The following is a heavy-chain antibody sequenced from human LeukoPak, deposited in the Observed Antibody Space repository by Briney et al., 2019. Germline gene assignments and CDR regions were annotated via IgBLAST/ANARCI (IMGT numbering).Heavy chain of an antibody. V-gene: IGHV1-69*04. CDR2: IIPILGIA. J-gene: IGHJ4*02. CDR1: GGTFSSYA. D-gene: IGHD1-26*01. Sequence: SVKVSCKASGGTFSSYAISWVRQAPGQGLEWMGRIIPILGIANYAQKFQGRVTITADKSTSTAYMELSSLRSEDTAVYYCARWEARSGSYHDSSQHRLDYWGQGTLVTVSS. CDR3: ARWEARSGSYHDSSQHRLDY.